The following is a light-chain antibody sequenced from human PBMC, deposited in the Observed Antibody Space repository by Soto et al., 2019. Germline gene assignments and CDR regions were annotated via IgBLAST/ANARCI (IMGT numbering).Light chain of an antibody. CDR1: QSVDNY. CDR3: QQRSTGPPLS. Sequence: EIVLTQSPDTLSLSPGERATLSCRASQSVDNYLAWYQPRPGQAPRLLIYDASNRASGIPARFSGSGSGTDFTLTISSLEPEDFAVYYCQQRSTGPPLSFGVGTKVEIK. CDR2: DAS. V-gene: IGKV3-11*01. J-gene: IGKJ4*01.